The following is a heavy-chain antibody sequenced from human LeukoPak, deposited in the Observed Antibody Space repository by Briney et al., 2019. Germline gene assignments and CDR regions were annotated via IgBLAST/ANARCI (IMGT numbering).Heavy chain of an antibody. J-gene: IGHJ4*02. V-gene: IGHV3-23*01. CDR2: ISGSGGST. Sequence: GGSLRLSCAASGFTFSSYAMSWVRQPPGKGLEWVPAISGSGGSTYYADPVKGRFTISRENSKNTLYLQMNSLRAEDTAVYYCAKDPKWERTTQYYFDYWGQGTLVTVSS. CDR3: AKDPKWERTTQYYFDY. CDR1: GFTFSSYA. D-gene: IGHD1-26*01.